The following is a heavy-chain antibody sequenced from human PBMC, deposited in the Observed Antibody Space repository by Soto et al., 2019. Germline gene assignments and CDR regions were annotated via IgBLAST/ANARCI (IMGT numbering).Heavy chain of an antibody. CDR2: IYYSGST. Sequence: SETLSLTCTVSGDSISSYYWCWIRQPQGKRLEWYGYIYYSGSTTYNPPLKSRVNISVDTSKNQFSLKLSSVTAADTAVYYCARLVGGTGTTSRFDYWGQGTLVTVSS. CDR1: GDSISSYY. CDR3: ARLVGGTGTTSRFDY. D-gene: IGHD1-7*01. J-gene: IGHJ4*02. V-gene: IGHV4-59*08.